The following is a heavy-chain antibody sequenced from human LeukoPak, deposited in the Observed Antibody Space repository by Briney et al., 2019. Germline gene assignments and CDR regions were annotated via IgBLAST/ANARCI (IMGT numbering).Heavy chain of an antibody. Sequence: ASVKVSCKASGYTFTGYYMHWVRQAPGQGLEWMGWIDPNSGATNYAQKFQGRVTMTRDTSINTAYMEVTRLRSHDTAVYYCAPSNGWYVYFDYWGQGTLVTVSS. CDR1: GYTFTGYY. CDR3: APSNGWYVYFDY. CDR2: IDPNSGAT. J-gene: IGHJ4*02. D-gene: IGHD6-19*01. V-gene: IGHV1-2*02.